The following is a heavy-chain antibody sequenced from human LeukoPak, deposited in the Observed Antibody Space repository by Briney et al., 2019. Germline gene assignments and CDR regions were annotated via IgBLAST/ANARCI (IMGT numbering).Heavy chain of an antibody. Sequence: SQTLSLTCTVSGGSISSGDYYWSWIRQPPGKGLEWIGYIYHSGSTYYNPSLKSRVTISVDRSKNQFSLKLSSVTAADTAVYYCARLSGYSYGSIYYYYGMDVWGQGTTVTVSS. CDR2: IYHSGST. D-gene: IGHD5-18*01. J-gene: IGHJ6*02. CDR1: GGSISSGDYY. CDR3: ARLSGYSYGSIYYYYGMDV. V-gene: IGHV4-30-2*01.